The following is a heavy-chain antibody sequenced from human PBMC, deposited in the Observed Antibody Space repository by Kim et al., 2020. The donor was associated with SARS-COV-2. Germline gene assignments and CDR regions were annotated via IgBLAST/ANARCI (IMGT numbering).Heavy chain of an antibody. V-gene: IGHV3-30*04. CDR3: AREGMSSSWYHGSLDY. Sequence: GGSLRLSCAASGFTFSSYAMHWVRQAPGKGLEWVAVISYDGSNKYYADSVKGRFTISRDNSKNTLYLQMNSLRAEDTAVYYCAREGMSSSWYHGSLDYWGQGTLVTVSS. D-gene: IGHD6-13*01. J-gene: IGHJ4*02. CDR2: ISYDGSNK. CDR1: GFTFSSYA.